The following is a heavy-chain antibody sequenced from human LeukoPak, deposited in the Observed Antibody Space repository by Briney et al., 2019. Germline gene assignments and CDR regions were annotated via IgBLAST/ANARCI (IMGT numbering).Heavy chain of an antibody. CDR1: GFTFSNYA. CDR2: FSGSGGTT. D-gene: IGHD2-8*01. V-gene: IGHV3-23*01. Sequence: GGSLRLSCAASGFTFSNYAMNWVRQAPGRGLEWVSGFSGSGGTTYYADSVKGRFTISRDNSKNTLYLQMNSLRVEDTAVYYCANGNRCTSPNCLDYYYFYMDVWGKGTTVTVSS. CDR3: ANGNRCTSPNCLDYYYFYMDV. J-gene: IGHJ6*03.